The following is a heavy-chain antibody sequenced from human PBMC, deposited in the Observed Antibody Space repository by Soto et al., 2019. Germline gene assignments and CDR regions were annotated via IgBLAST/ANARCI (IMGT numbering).Heavy chain of an antibody. V-gene: IGHV1-2*02. Sequence: GASVKVSCKASGYTFTGYYMHWVRQAPGQGLEWMGWINPNSGGTNYAQKFQGRVTITADESTSTAYMELSSLRSEDTAVYYCARDRPMTTVINWFDPWGQGTLVTVSS. CDR2: INPNSGGT. D-gene: IGHD4-17*01. CDR3: ARDRPMTTVINWFDP. J-gene: IGHJ5*02. CDR1: GYTFTGYY.